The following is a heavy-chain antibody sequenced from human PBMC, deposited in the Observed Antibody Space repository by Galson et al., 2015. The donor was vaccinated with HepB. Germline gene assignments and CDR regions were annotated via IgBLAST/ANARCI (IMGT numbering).Heavy chain of an antibody. CDR1: GYTFTSYY. CDR2: INPSGGST. Sequence: SVKVSCKASGYTFTSYYMHWVRQAPGQGLEWMGIINPSGGSTSYAQKLQGRVTMTRDTSTSTVYMELSSLRSEDTAVYYCARDQLRGYSYGPYYYYGMDVWGQGTTVTVSS. J-gene: IGHJ6*02. V-gene: IGHV1-46*01. D-gene: IGHD5-18*01. CDR3: ARDQLRGYSYGPYYYYGMDV.